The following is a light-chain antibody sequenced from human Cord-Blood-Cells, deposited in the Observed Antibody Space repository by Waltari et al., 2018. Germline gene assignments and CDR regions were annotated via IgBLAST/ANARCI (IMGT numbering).Light chain of an antibody. Sequence: QSALTQPASVSGSPGQSITISCTGTSSDVGSYNLVSWYQQHPGKAPKLMIYEGSKRPSGVSIRFSGSKSGNTASLTISGLQAEDEADYYCCSYAGSSTFVNWVFGGGTKLTVL. CDR2: EGS. V-gene: IGLV2-23*03. J-gene: IGLJ3*02. CDR1: SSDVGSYNL. CDR3: CSYAGSSTFVNWV.